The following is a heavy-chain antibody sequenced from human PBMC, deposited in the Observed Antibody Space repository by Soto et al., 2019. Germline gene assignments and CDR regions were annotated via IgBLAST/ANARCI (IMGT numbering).Heavy chain of an antibody. CDR1: GFTFDDYG. J-gene: IGHJ4*02. CDR3: ARDSYAGVANIPYFDY. V-gene: IGHV3-20*01. Sequence: EVQLVESGGGVVRPGGSLRLSCAASGFTFDDYGMSWVRQAPGKGLEWVSGINWNGGSTGYADSVKGRFTISRDNAKNSLYMQMNRLRAEDTALYHCARDSYAGVANIPYFDYWGQGTLVTVSS. CDR2: INWNGGST. D-gene: IGHD3-3*01.